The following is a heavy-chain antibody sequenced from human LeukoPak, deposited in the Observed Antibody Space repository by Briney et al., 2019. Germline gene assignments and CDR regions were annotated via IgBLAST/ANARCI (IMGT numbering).Heavy chain of an antibody. D-gene: IGHD5-12*01. CDR2: ISGSGGST. J-gene: IGHJ5*02. V-gene: IGHV3-23*01. Sequence: HSGGSLRLSCAASEFSVGSNYMTWVRQAPGKGLEWVSAISGSGGSTYYADSVKGRFTISRDNSKNTLYLQMNSLRAEDTAVYYCAKPHSGYGFGGVDPWGQGTLVTVSS. CDR1: EFSVGSNY. CDR3: AKPHSGYGFGGVDP.